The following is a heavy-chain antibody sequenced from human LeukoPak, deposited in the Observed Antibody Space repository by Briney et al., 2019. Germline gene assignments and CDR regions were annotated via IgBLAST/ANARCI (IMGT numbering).Heavy chain of an antibody. D-gene: IGHD1-1*01. CDR2: IYYSGST. CDR3: ARWSDNTTPRRVFDY. V-gene: IGHV4-39*07. J-gene: IGHJ4*02. Sequence: KASETLSLTCTVSGGSISSSSHHWGWIRQPPGKGLEWIGSIYYSGSTYYSPSLKSRVTMSVDTSKNQFSLKLSSVTAADTAVYYCARWSDNTTPRRVFDYWGQGTLVTVSS. CDR1: GGSISSSSHH.